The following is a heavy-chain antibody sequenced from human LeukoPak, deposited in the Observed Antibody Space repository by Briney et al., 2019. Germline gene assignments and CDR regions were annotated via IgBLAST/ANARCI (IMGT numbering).Heavy chain of an antibody. Sequence: ASVKVSCKASGYTFTSYDINWVRQATGQGLEWMGWMNPNSGNTGYAQKFQGRVTMTRNTSISTAYMELSSLRSEDTAVYYCARGFACYDFWSGYYPQYNWFDPWGQGTLVTVSS. CDR3: ARGFACYDFWSGYYPQYNWFDP. CDR1: GYTFTSYD. CDR2: MNPNSGNT. D-gene: IGHD3-3*01. V-gene: IGHV1-8*01. J-gene: IGHJ5*02.